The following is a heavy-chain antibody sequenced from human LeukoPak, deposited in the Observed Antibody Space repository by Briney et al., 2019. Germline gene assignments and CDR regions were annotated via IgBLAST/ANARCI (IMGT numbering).Heavy chain of an antibody. CDR2: ISYDGSNK. CDR3: AKDLTIVVVPAAIPYYYYGMDV. V-gene: IGHV3-30*18. D-gene: IGHD2-2*01. J-gene: IGHJ6*02. CDR1: GFTFSSYG. Sequence: TGGSLRLSCAASGFTFSSYGMHWVRQAPGKGLEWVAVISYDGSNKYYADSVKGRFTISRDNSKNTLYLQMNSLRAEDTAVYYCAKDLTIVVVPAAIPYYYYGMDVWGQGTTVTVSS.